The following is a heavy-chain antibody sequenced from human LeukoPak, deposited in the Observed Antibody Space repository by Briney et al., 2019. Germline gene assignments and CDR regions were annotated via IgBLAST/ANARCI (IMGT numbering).Heavy chain of an antibody. J-gene: IGHJ4*02. CDR3: ARGEQEMATMSIDY. D-gene: IGHD5-24*01. Sequence: GGSLRLSCAASGFTFCTYSMNWVRQAPGKGLEWVSYISSLGSTKYYADSVKGRFTISRDNAKNSLYLQMNSLRAEDTAVYYCARGEQEMATMSIDYWGQGTLVTVSS. CDR2: ISSLGSTK. CDR1: GFTFCTYS. V-gene: IGHV3-48*01.